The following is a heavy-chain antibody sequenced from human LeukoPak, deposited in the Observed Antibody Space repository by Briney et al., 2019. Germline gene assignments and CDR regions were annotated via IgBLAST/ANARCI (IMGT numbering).Heavy chain of an antibody. D-gene: IGHD2-2*01. J-gene: IGHJ3*02. CDR1: GGSISSYY. CDR2: IYTSGGT. V-gene: IGHV4-4*07. CDR3: ARVGVYCSSTSCSYDAFDI. Sequence: SETLSLTCTVSGGSISSYYWSWLRQPAGKGLEWIGRIYTSGGTYYNPSLKRRVTMSVDTSKNQFSLKLSSVTAADTAVYYCARVGVYCSSTSCSYDAFDIWGQGTMVTVSS.